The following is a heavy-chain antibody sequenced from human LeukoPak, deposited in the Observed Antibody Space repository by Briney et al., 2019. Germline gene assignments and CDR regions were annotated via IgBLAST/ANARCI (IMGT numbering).Heavy chain of an antibody. CDR1: GGSFSGYS. D-gene: IGHD3-10*01. CDR3: ARGSLWFGELRY. V-gene: IGHV4-34*01. J-gene: IGHJ4*02. CDR2: IRHSGST. Sequence: SEALSLTCAVYGGSFSGYSWSWIRQPPGKGLEWIGEIRHSGSTNYNPSLKSRVTISVDTSKNQFPLKLSSVTAADTAVYYCARGSLWFGELRYWGQGPLVTVSS.